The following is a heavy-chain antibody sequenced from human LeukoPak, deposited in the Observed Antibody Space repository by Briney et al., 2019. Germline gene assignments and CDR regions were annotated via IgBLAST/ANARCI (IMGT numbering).Heavy chain of an antibody. CDR1: GYTFTSYD. V-gene: IGHV1-8*01. CDR2: MNPNSGNT. CDR3: ARGRGYELYDYVWGSYRDFDY. Sequence: ASVKVSCKASGYTFTSYDINWVRQATGQGLEWMGWMNPNSGNTGYAQKFQGRVTMTRNTSISTAYMELSSLRSEDTAVYCCARGRGYELYDYVWGSYRDFDYWGQGTLVTVSS. D-gene: IGHD3-16*02. J-gene: IGHJ4*02.